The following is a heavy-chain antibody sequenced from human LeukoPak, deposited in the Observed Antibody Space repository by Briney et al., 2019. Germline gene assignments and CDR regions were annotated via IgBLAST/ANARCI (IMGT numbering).Heavy chain of an antibody. CDR3: ARATTVVTPGDY. CDR2: ISGSGGST. Sequence: GGSLRLSCAASGFTFSSYAMSWVRQAPGKGLEWASAISGSGGSTYYADSVKGRFTISRDNSKNTLYLQMDSLRVEDTALYYCARATTVVTPGDYWGQGTLVTVSS. V-gene: IGHV3-23*01. D-gene: IGHD4-23*01. CDR1: GFTFSSYA. J-gene: IGHJ4*02.